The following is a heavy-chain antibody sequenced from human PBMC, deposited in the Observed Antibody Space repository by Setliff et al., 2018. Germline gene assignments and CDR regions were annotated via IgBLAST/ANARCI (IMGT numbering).Heavy chain of an antibody. CDR3: ARDVWGAGTGWFDP. CDR1: GGSISSSIYY. D-gene: IGHD1-1*01. Sequence: PSETLSLTCSVSGGSISSSIYYWGWIRQPPGKGLEWIGSIYYSGSTYYNPSLKSRVTLSLDTSKNHLSLNLTSVTAADTAVYYCARDVWGAGTGWFDPWGLGILVTVSS. CDR2: IYYSGST. J-gene: IGHJ5*02. V-gene: IGHV4-39*02.